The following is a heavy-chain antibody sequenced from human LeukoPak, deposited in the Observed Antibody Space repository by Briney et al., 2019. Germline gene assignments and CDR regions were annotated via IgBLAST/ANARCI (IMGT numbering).Heavy chain of an antibody. CDR3: AKDLGGGAVAPY. V-gene: IGHV3-23*01. CDR2: ISGSGGST. D-gene: IGHD6-19*01. J-gene: IGHJ4*02. Sequence: AGGSPRLSCAASGFTFSSYAMSWVRQAPGKGLEWVSAISGSGGSTYYADSVKGRFTISRDNSKNTLYLQTNSLRAEDTAVYYCAKDLGGGAVAPYWGQGTLVTVSS. CDR1: GFTFSSYA.